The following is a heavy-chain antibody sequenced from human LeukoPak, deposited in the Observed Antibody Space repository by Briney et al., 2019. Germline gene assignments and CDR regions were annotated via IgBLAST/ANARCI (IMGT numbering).Heavy chain of an antibody. CDR1: GFTVSSNY. Sequence: GGSLRLSCAASGFTVSSNYMSWVRQAPGKGLEWVSVIYSGGSTYYADSVKGRFTISRDNSKNTLYLQMNSLRAEDTAVYYCAREFRASWYFDLWGRGTLVTVSS. V-gene: IGHV3-66*01. CDR3: AREFRASWYFDL. CDR2: IYSGGST. J-gene: IGHJ2*01.